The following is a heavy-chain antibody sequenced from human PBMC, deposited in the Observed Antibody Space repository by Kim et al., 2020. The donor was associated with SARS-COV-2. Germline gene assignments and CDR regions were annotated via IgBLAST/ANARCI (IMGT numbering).Heavy chain of an antibody. D-gene: IGHD1-26*01. Sequence: ASVKVSCKVSGYSLSLSEVSMHWVRQAAGKGPEWLGGFDSEHGRMFYAQKFQGRVTMTDDIPTDTAYMELRSLRSEDTAVYYCATGLMGSTRKNHWGQGTLVSVS. J-gene: IGHJ4*02. CDR3: ATGLMGSTRKNH. V-gene: IGHV1-24*01. CDR2: FDSEHGRM. CDR1: GYSLSLSEVS.